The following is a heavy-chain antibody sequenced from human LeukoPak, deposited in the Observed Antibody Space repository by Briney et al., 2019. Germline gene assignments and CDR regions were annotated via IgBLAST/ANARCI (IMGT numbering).Heavy chain of an antibody. CDR2: IAIDGSNP. CDR3: ARVGGYSDVDY. V-gene: IGHV3-74*03. D-gene: IGHD4-23*01. Sequence: GGSLRLSCAASGIPLSSYPMDWVRQAPGQGLVWVSRIAIDGSNPTYADSVKGRFTISRDNTENTLYLQMSRLTDEDTAVYYCARVGGYSDVDYWGQGTLVTVSP. CDR1: GIPLSSYP. J-gene: IGHJ4*02.